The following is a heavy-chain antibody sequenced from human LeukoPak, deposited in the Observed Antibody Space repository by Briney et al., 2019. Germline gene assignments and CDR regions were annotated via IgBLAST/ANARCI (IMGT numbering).Heavy chain of an antibody. CDR1: GGSFNGYY. Sequence: SETLSLTCAVYGGSFNGYYWSWIRQPPGKGLEWIGEINHSGSTNYNPSLKSRVTISVDTSKNQFSLKLSSVTAADTAVYYCARGRGKSLAQHWGQGTLVTVSS. J-gene: IGHJ1*01. D-gene: IGHD3-16*02. V-gene: IGHV4-34*01. CDR3: ARGRGKSLAQH. CDR2: INHSGST.